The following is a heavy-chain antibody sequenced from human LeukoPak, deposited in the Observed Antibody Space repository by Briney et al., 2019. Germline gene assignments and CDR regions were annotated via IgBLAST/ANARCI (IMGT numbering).Heavy chain of an antibody. V-gene: IGHV3-21*01. D-gene: IGHD6-13*01. J-gene: IGHJ5*02. CDR2: ISSSSSYI. CDR3: ARDTIPDVYRIAAAGMLDP. Sequence: KPGGSLRLSCTASGFTFSTYAMNWVRQAPGKGLEWVSSISSSSSYIYYADSVKGRFTISRDSAKNSLYLQMNSLRAEDTAVYYCARDTIPDVYRIAAAGMLDPWGQGTLVTVSS. CDR1: GFTFSTYA.